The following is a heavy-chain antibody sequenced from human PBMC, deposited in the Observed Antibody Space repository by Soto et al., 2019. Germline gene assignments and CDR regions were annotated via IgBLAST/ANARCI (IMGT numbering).Heavy chain of an antibody. CDR1: GYTFTSYY. V-gene: IGHV1-46*01. Sequence: ASVKVSCKVSGYTFTSYYMHWVRQAPGQGLEWMGIINPSGGSTSYAQKFQGRVTMTRDTSTSTVYMELSSLRSEDTAVYYCATRRGYCSSTSCYTLDYWGQGTLVTVSS. CDR2: INPSGGST. D-gene: IGHD2-2*02. J-gene: IGHJ4*02. CDR3: ATRRGYCSSTSCYTLDY.